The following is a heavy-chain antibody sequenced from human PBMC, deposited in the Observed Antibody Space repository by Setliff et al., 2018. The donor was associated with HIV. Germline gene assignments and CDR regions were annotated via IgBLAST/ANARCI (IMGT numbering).Heavy chain of an antibody. Sequence: GGSLRLSCAASGFTLSNAWMNWVRQAPGKGLEWVGRLKSNFDGRTTDYAAPVKVRFSISADDSKNTLFLQLNSLKTEDTAVYYCTADFCEYTFDGSDIWGQVTMFTVSS. CDR3: TADFCEYTFDGSDI. D-gene: IGHD5-18*01. CDR1: GFTLSNAW. J-gene: IGHJ3*02. CDR2: LKSNFDGRTT. V-gene: IGHV3-15*07.